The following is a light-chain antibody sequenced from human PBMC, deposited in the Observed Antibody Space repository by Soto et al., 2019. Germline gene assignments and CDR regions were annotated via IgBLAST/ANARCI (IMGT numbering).Light chain of an antibody. CDR2: AAS. CDR3: LQDYTYPWT. V-gene: IGKV1-39*01. CDR1: QSISSY. J-gene: IGKJ1*01. Sequence: DIQMTQSPSSLSASVGDRVTITCRASQSISSYLNWYQQKPGKAPNLLIYAASSLQSGVPSRFSGSGSGTDFTLTISSLQPEDFASYYCLQDYTYPWTFGQGTKVDIK.